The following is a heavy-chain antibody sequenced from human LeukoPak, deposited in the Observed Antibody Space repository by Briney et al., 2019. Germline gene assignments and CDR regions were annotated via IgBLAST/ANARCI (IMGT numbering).Heavy chain of an antibody. CDR1: GFTFSSYG. V-gene: IGHV3-74*01. J-gene: IGHJ4*02. CDR2: IKPDGSDT. CDR3: ARGKYGGYFIDY. Sequence: PGRSLRLSCAASGFTFSSYGMHWVRQAPGKGLVWVSRIKPDGSDTNYADSVKGRFTISRDNAKNTVYLQMNSLRAEDTAVYYCARGKYGGYFIDYWGQGTLVTVSS. D-gene: IGHD5-12*01.